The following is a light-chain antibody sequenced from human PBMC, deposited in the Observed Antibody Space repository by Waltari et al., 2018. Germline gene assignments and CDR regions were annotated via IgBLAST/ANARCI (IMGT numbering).Light chain of an antibody. Sequence: EIVLTQSPATLSLSPGERATLSCRASQSVSSYLAWYQQKPGQAPRLPIYDASNRATGIPARFSGSGSGTDFTLTISSLEPEDFAVYYCQQRSNWPPPTFGPGTKVDIK. CDR3: QQRSNWPPPT. J-gene: IGKJ3*01. CDR1: QSVSSY. V-gene: IGKV3-11*01. CDR2: DAS.